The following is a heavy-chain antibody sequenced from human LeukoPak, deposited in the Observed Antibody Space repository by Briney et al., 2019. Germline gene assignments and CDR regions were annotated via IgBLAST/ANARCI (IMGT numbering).Heavy chain of an antibody. V-gene: IGHV3-74*01. J-gene: IGHJ3*02. CDR2: ISSDGTRT. Sequence: GGSLRLSCAASGFTFSSYWMHWVRQAPGKGLVWVSRISSDGTRTRYADSVKGRFTISRDNAKNTLYLQMNSLRAEDTAVYYCARDTEGTYYGGNSIPHAFDIWGQGTMVTVSS. D-gene: IGHD4-23*01. CDR1: GFTFSSYW. CDR3: ARDTEGTYYGGNSIPHAFDI.